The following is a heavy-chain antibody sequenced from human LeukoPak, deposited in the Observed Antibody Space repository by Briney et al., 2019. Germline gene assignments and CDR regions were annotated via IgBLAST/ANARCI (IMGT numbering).Heavy chain of an antibody. CDR1: GFTFSSYA. CDR2: ISYDGSNQ. CDR3: ARDLRGRYSYGYRH. D-gene: IGHD5-18*01. V-gene: IGHV3-30*04. J-gene: IGHJ4*02. Sequence: GRSLRLSCAPSGFTFSSYAMDWVRQAPGKGLEWVAVISYDGSNQHKADSVRGRFTISRDNSKNTLYLQMNSLRAEDTAVYYCARDLRGRYSYGYRHWGQGTLVTVSS.